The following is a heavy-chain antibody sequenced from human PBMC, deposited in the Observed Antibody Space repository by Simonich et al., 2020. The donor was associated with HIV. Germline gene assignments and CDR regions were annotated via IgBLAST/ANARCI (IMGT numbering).Heavy chain of an antibody. V-gene: IGHV4-34*01. Sequence: QVQLQQWGAGLLKPSETLSLTCAVYGVSFSGYYWSWIRQPPGNGLEWIGEINHSGSTNYNPSLKSRVTISVDTSKNQFSLKLSSVTAADTAVYYCARLTAGGLGEYFQHWGQGTLVTVSS. CDR2: INHSGST. D-gene: IGHD6-13*01. CDR1: GVSFSGYY. J-gene: IGHJ1*01. CDR3: ARLTAGGLGEYFQH.